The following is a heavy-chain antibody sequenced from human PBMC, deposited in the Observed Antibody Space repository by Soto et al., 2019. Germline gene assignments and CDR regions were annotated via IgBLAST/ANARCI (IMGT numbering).Heavy chain of an antibody. J-gene: IGHJ4*02. D-gene: IGHD2-2*01. CDR1: GFTFSTYS. V-gene: IGHV3-48*01. CDR3: ARLACTRSSCYVIFDS. Sequence: EVQLVESGGSLVEPGGSLRLSCAASGFTFSTYSMNWVRQAPGKGLEWVSYIRSSSSTIYYADSVKGRFTISRDNAKNSLYLQMNSLRAEDTAVYYCARLACTRSSCYVIFDSWGQGTLVTVSS. CDR2: IRSSSSTI.